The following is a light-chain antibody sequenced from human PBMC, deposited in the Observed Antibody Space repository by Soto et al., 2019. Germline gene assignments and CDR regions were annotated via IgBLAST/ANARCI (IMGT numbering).Light chain of an antibody. Sequence: EIVMTQSPATLSVSPGERATLSCRASQSIATNLAWYQQKPGQAPRLLFSDASSRAAFIPARFTGSGSGTEFTLTISRLQSEDFAVYYCKQYHDWSPFTFGGGTKVEI. CDR3: KQYHDWSPFT. V-gene: IGKV3-15*01. CDR2: DAS. J-gene: IGKJ4*02. CDR1: QSIATN.